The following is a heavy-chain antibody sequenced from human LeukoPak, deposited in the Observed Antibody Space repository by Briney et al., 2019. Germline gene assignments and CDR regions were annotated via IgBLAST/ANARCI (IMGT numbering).Heavy chain of an antibody. CDR3: ARVGAARGEDFDY. CDR1: GGSISSYY. Sequence: SETLSLTCTVSGGSISSYYWSWIRQPPGKGLEWIGYIYYRGSTNYNPSLKSRVTISVDTSKNQFSLKLSSVTAADTAVYYCARVGAARGEDFDYWGQGILVTVSS. D-gene: IGHD3-10*01. CDR2: IYYRGST. J-gene: IGHJ4*02. V-gene: IGHV4-59*01.